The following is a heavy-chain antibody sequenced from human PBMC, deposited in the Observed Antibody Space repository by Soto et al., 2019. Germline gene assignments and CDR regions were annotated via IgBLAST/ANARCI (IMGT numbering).Heavy chain of an antibody. Sequence: GGSLRLSCAGSGFILSNYTMNWVRQAPGKGLEWVSSISGSSTYIYYADSVKGRFTISRDNAKNSLYLQMNSLRVEDTAVYYCARSRQQPYYYYYGMDVWGQGTTVTVSS. V-gene: IGHV3-21*06. D-gene: IGHD6-13*01. CDR2: ISGSSTYI. J-gene: IGHJ6*02. CDR1: GFILSNYT. CDR3: ARSRQQPYYYYYGMDV.